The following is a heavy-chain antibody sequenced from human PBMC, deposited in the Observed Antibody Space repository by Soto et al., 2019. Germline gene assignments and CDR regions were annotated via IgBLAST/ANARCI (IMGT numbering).Heavy chain of an antibody. J-gene: IGHJ4*02. CDR2: ISYDGSNK. CDR3: ASGEEVSSSTSNIAAAATFDY. D-gene: IGHD2-2*01. CDR1: VFTFISYA. V-gene: IGHV3-30-3*01. Sequence: PGWSLRLSCASSVFTFISYAMHWVRQAPGKGLEWVAVISYDGSNKYYADSVKGRFTISRDNSKNTLYLQMNSLRAEDTAVYYCASGEEVSSSTSNIAAAATFDYWGQGTLVTVSS.